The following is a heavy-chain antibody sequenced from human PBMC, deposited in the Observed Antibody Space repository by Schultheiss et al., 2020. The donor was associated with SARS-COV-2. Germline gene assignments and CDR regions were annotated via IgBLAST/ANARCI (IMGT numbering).Heavy chain of an antibody. CDR2: IYTSGST. J-gene: IGHJ6*02. D-gene: IGHD2-8*01. Sequence: SQTLSLTCTVSGGSISSYYWSWIRQPPGKGLEWIGRIYTSGSTNYNPSLKSLVTISVDTSKNQFSLKLSSVTAADTAVYYCARDGDYCTNGVCYSYYYYYYGMDVWGQGTTVTVSS. V-gene: IGHV4-4*08. CDR3: ARDGDYCTNGVCYSYYYYYYGMDV. CDR1: GGSISSYY.